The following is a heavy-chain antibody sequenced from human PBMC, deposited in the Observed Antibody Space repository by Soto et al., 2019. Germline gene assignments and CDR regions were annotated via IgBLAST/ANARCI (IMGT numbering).Heavy chain of an antibody. CDR3: ARERTVRGVIRYSMDV. J-gene: IGHJ6*02. CDR1: GGSFSGYY. V-gene: IGHV4-34*01. CDR2: INHSGST. Sequence: SETLSLTCAVYGGSFSGYYWSWIRQPPGKGLEWIGEINHSGSTNYNPSLKSRVTISVDTSKNQFSLKLSSVTAADTAVYYCARERTVRGVIRYSMDVWGQGTTVTSP. D-gene: IGHD3-10*01.